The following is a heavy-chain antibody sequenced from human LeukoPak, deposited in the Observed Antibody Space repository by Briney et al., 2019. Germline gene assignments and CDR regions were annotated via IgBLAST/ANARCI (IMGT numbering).Heavy chain of an antibody. D-gene: IGHD3-22*01. Sequence: GGSLRLSCAASGFTVSSNYMSWVRQAPGKGLECVSVIYSGGSTYYADSVKGRFNIFRDNSKNTLYLQMNSLRAEDTAVYYCARGDYYDSSGYYFLDYWGQGTLVTVSS. CDR2: IYSGGST. V-gene: IGHV3-66*01. J-gene: IGHJ4*02. CDR3: ARGDYYDSSGYYFLDY. CDR1: GFTVSSNY.